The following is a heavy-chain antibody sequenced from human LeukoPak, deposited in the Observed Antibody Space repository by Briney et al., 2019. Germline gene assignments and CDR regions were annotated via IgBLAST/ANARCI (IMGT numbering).Heavy chain of an antibody. D-gene: IGHD3-10*01. CDR2: IYYSGST. V-gene: IGHV4-39*01. CDR1: GGSISSSSYY. CDR3: ARRRYYGSGSLYFDY. Sequence: PSETLSLTCTVSGGSISSSSYYWGWILQPPGKGLEWIGSIYYSGSTYYNPSLKSRVTISVDTSKNQFSLKLSSVTAADTAVYYCARRRYYGSGSLYFDYWGQGTLVTVSS. J-gene: IGHJ4*02.